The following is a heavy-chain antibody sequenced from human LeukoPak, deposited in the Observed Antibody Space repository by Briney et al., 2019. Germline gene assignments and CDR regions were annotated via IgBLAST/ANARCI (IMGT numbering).Heavy chain of an antibody. CDR2: TYYTGST. J-gene: IGHJ5*02. CDR1: GGSISSSSYY. Sequence: PSETLSLTCTVSGGSISSSSYYWGWIRQPPGKGLEWIGTTYYTGSTNYNPSLKSRVTISVETSKNQFSLKLKSVTAADTAVYYCARGGYYGSGNDFRFDPWGQGTLVTVSS. V-gene: IGHV4-39*07. D-gene: IGHD3-10*01. CDR3: ARGGYYGSGNDFRFDP.